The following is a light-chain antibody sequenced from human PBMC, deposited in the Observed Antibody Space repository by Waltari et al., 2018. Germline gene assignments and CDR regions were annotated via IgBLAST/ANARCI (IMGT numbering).Light chain of an antibody. CDR3: MQGLQLPRT. CDR2: AVS. CDR1: QTLLQSGGQTY. V-gene: IGKV2-29*02. J-gene: IGKJ1*01. Sequence: DVVMTQTRLCLSVTPGHPASISCNSSQTLLQSGGQTYLYWLLQKQGQSPQLLIYAVSSRLSGVSTKFSGSGSGTDFTLKISRVEDEYVGIYYCMQGLQLPRTFGQWTKVEMK.